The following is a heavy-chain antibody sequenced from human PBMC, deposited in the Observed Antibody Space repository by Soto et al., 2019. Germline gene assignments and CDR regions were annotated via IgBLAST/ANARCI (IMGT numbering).Heavy chain of an antibody. CDR3: ASPGDHYVT. Sequence: GASVKVSCKASGGTFSTYAIGWVRQAPGQGLEWMGSIVPIFGTANYAPKFQGRVTITADESAGTVYLGMRSLRYEDTAIYYCASPGDHYVTGGQGPLVTV. CDR2: IVPIFGTA. V-gene: IGHV1-69*13. CDR1: GGTFSTYA. J-gene: IGHJ4*02. D-gene: IGHD3-16*01.